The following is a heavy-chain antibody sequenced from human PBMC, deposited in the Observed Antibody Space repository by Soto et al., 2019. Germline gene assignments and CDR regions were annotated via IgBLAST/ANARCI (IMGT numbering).Heavy chain of an antibody. J-gene: IGHJ4*02. CDR1: GFAFSSFG. V-gene: IGHV3-33*01. D-gene: IGHD3-16*01. CDR3: AFGNLSYYFDY. Sequence: PGGSLRLSCAASGFAFSSFGMHWVRQAPGKGLEWVAIIWYDGSDKYYADSVEGRFAISRDNPKNTLYLQMNSLRAEDTAVYHCAFGNLSYYFDYWGQGAPVTVSS. CDR2: IWYDGSDK.